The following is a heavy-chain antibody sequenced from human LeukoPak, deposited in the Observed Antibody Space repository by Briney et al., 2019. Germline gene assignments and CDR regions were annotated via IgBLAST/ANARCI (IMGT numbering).Heavy chain of an antibody. J-gene: IGHJ4*02. Sequence: ASVKVSCEASGYTFTRFYLYWLRQAPGQGLEWMGTINPNGNTPRYAQKFQGRVTMTRDMSTSTVYMELSSLRSEDTAVYYCARDGGYYYDSSGPQDYWGQGTLVTVSS. CDR1: GYTFTRFY. CDR2: INPNGNTP. D-gene: IGHD3-22*01. CDR3: ARDGGYYYDSSGPQDY. V-gene: IGHV1-46*01.